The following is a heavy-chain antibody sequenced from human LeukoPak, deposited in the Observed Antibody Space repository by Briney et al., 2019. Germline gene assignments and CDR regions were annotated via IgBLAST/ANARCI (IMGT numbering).Heavy chain of an antibody. J-gene: IGHJ4*02. Sequence: GGSLRLSCAASGFTFSSYAMSWVRQAPGKGLEWVSAISGSGGSTYYADSVKGRFTISRDNSKNTLYLQMNSLRAEDTAVYYCAKYYDILTGCYSAFDYWGQGTLVTVSS. CDR1: GFTFSSYA. CDR2: ISGSGGST. CDR3: AKYYDILTGCYSAFDY. D-gene: IGHD3-9*01. V-gene: IGHV3-23*01.